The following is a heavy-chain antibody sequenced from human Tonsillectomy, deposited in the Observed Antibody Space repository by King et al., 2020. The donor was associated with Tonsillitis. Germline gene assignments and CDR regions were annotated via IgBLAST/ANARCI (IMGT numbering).Heavy chain of an antibody. V-gene: IGHV3-23*04. CDR1: GFSFSNYA. CDR2: ITGSGDST. CDR3: ARRDYYDSSDFAPLFDY. Sequence: VQLVESGGSLVQPGGSLRLSCAASGFSFSNYAMSLVRQAPGKGPEWVSGITGSGDSTHYAESVKGRFTISRDNSKDTLYLEMNSLRVEDTAVYYCARRDYYDSSDFAPLFDYWGQGTLVSLSS. D-gene: IGHD3-22*01. J-gene: IGHJ4*02.